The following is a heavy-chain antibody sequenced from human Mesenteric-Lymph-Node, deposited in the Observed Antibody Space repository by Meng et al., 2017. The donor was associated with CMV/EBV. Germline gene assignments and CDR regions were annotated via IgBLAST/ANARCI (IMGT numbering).Heavy chain of an antibody. CDR1: GFTFSDYS. D-gene: IGHD6-19*01. V-gene: IGHV3-21*01. CDR3: AREKRQQWLATYYGLDV. J-gene: IGHJ6*02. CDR2: ISSGSTYI. Sequence: GESLKISCAASGFTFSDYSMNWVRQAPGRGLEWVSSISSGSTYIYYADSVKGRFTISRDNAKNSLYLQMNSLRAEDTAVYYCAREKRQQWLATYYGLDVWGQGTTVTVSS.